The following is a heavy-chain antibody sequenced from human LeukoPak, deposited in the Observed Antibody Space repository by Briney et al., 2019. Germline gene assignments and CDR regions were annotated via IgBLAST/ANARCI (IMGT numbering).Heavy chain of an antibody. CDR1: GFTFSSYS. Sequence: GGSLRLSCAASGFTFSSYSMNWVRQAPGKGLEWVSSISSSSSYIYYADSAKGRFTISRDNAKNSLYLQMNSLRAEDTAVYYCASEMATTDYFDYWGQGTLVTVSS. D-gene: IGHD5-24*01. CDR2: ISSSSSYI. V-gene: IGHV3-21*01. CDR3: ASEMATTDYFDY. J-gene: IGHJ4*02.